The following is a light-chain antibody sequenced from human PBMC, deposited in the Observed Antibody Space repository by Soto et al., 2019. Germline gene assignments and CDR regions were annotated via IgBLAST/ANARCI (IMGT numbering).Light chain of an antibody. CDR1: QSVSSSY. CDR3: QQYGSSPT. V-gene: IGKV3-20*01. J-gene: IGKJ1*01. Sequence: EIVLTQSPGTLSLSPGERATLSCRASQSVSSSYLAWYQQKPGQAPRLLIYGASSRATGIPDRFSGSGSGTDFTLTISRLEPEYVAVYYCQQYGSSPTFGQGTKVDIK. CDR2: GAS.